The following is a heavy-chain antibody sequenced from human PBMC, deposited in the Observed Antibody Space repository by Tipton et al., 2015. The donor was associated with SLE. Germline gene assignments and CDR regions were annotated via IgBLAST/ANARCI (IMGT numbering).Heavy chain of an antibody. D-gene: IGHD5-18*01. CDR2: INHRGST. J-gene: IGHJ4*02. Sequence: TLSLTCAVYGGSFSGYYWSWIRQPPGKGLEWIGEINHRGSTNYNPSLKSRVTISVDTSKNQFSLKLSSVTAADTAVYYCALYSYGYWGQGTLVTVSS. V-gene: IGHV4-34*01. CDR3: ALYSYGY. CDR1: GGSFSGYY.